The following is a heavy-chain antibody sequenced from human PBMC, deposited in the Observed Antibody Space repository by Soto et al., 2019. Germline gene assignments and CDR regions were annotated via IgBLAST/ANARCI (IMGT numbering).Heavy chain of an antibody. CDR1: GGSIRSYY. CDR2: IYYSGST. D-gene: IGHD1-26*01. V-gene: IGHV4-59*01. Sequence: PSEPMSLPCTVSGGSIRSYYWRWIRQHPGKGLEWIGYIYYSGSTNYNPSLKSRVTISVDTSKNQFSLKLSSVTAADTAVYYCARAGTKVRQVDYWGQGTLVTVSS. CDR3: ARAGTKVRQVDY. J-gene: IGHJ4*02.